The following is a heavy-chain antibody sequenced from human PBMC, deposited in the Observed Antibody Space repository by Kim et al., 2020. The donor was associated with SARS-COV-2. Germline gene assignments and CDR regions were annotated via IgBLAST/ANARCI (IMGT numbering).Heavy chain of an antibody. J-gene: IGHJ5*01. CDR3: ARGTNRALDS. V-gene: IGHV3-23*01. Sequence: GGSLRLSCAASGFTFSSFAMSWVRQAQGRGLECVSTLNNGGTVTYYADSVKGRFTISRDNSKNTLNLQMNSLTAEDTAVYYCARGTNRALDSWGQGTLVTVSS. CDR1: GFTFSSFA. CDR2: LNNGGTVT.